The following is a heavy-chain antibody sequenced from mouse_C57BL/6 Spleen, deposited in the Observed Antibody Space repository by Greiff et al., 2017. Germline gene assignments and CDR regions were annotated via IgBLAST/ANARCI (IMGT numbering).Heavy chain of an antibody. V-gene: IGHV1-80*01. Sequence: VQLQQSGAELVKPGASVKISCKASGYAFSSYWMNWVKQRPGKGLEWIGQIYPGDGDTNYNGKFKGKAKLTADKSSSTAYMQLSSLTSEDSAVYFCARGVYDGYSYYYAMDYWGQGTSVTVSS. D-gene: IGHD2-3*01. CDR2: IYPGDGDT. CDR3: ARGVYDGYSYYYAMDY. CDR1: GYAFSSYW. J-gene: IGHJ4*01.